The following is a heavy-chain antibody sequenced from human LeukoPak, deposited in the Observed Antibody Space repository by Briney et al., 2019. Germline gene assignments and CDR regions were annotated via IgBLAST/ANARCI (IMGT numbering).Heavy chain of an antibody. V-gene: IGHV3-21*01. D-gene: IGHD3-3*01. CDR3: ARGVPYDSWSGPHYSDY. J-gene: IGHJ4*02. CDR2: IDSSSSYI. CDR1: GFTFSSYA. Sequence: RGSLRLSCAASGFTFSSYAMNWVRQAPGKGLEWVSSIDSSSSYIYYADSVKGRFTISRANAKNSLFLQMNSLRAEDTAVYYCARGVPYDSWSGPHYSDYWGQGTLVTVSS.